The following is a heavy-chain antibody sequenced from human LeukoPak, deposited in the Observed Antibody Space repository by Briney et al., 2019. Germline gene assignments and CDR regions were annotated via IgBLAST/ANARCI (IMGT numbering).Heavy chain of an antibody. CDR1: GGSISSYY. V-gene: IGHV4-59*08. CDR2: IYYIGST. J-gene: IGHJ4*02. D-gene: IGHD5-18*01. Sequence: SETLSLTCSVSGGSISSYYWSWIRQPPGKGLEWIGYIYYIGSTNYNPSLKSRVTISVDTSKSQFSLKLSSVTAADTAVYYCARRAMVATFDYWGQGTLVTVSS. CDR3: ARRAMVATFDY.